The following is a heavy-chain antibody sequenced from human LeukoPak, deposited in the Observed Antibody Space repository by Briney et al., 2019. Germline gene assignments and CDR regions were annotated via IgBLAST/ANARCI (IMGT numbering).Heavy chain of an antibody. V-gene: IGHV4-39*01. J-gene: IGHJ3*02. CDR2: IYYSGST. CDR3: ARPPYYDFWSGYYPVRGDAFDI. CDR1: GGSISSSSYY. Sequence: SSETLSLTCTVSGGSISSSSYYWGWIRQPLGKGLEWIVSIYYSGSTYYNPSLKSRVTISVDTSKNQFSLKLSSVTAADTAVYYCARPPYYDFWSGYYPVRGDAFDIWGQGTMVTVSS. D-gene: IGHD3-3*01.